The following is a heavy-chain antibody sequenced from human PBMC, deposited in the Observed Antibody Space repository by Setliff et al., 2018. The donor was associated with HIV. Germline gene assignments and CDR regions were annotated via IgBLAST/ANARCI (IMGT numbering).Heavy chain of an antibody. CDR2: IIPMLDVA. CDR3: ARDQRAYNWNDAVFYYYGLDV. J-gene: IGHJ6*02. Sequence: ASVKVSCKASGGTFSSYAISWVRQAPGQGLEWMGGIIPMLDVANYAQKFQDRVTITADESTSTAYMELSSLRSEDTAVYYCARDQRAYNWNDAVFYYYGLDVWGQGTTVTVSS. CDR1: GGTFSSYA. V-gene: IGHV1-69*10. D-gene: IGHD1-20*01.